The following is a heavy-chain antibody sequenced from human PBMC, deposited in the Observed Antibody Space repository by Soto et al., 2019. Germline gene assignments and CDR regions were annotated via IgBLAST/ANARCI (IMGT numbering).Heavy chain of an antibody. CDR3: ARDLLMPTVPTLGMDV. CDR2: IWYDGSNK. Sequence: GGSLRLSCAASGFTFSSYGMHWVRQAPGKGLEWVAVIWYDGSNKYYADSVKGRFTISRDNSKNTLYLQMNSLRAEDTAVYYCARDLLMPTVPTLGMDVWGQGTTVTVSS. J-gene: IGHJ6*02. V-gene: IGHV3-33*01. D-gene: IGHD4-17*01. CDR1: GFTFSSYG.